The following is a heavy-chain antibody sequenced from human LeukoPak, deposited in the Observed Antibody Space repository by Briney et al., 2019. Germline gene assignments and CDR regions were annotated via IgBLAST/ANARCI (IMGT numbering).Heavy chain of an antibody. D-gene: IGHD6-19*01. CDR1: GFSFSSNA. V-gene: IGHV3-23*01. CDR2: ISGSGGST. Sequence: GGSLRLSCAASGFSFSSNAMSWVRQAPGKGLEWVSAISGSGGSTYYADSVKGRFTNSRDNSKNTLYLQMNSLRAEDTAVYYCAKVGAVAAKGWFDPWGQGTLVTVSS. CDR3: AKVGAVAAKGWFDP. J-gene: IGHJ5*02.